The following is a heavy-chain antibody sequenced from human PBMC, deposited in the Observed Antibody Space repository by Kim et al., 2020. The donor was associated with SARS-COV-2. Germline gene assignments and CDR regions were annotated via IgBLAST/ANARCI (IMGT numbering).Heavy chain of an antibody. Sequence: SETLSLTCTVSGGSISSGGYYWSWIRQHPGKGLEWIGYIYYSGSTYYNPSLKSRVTISVDTSKNQFSLKLSSVTAADAAVYYCATVTTGRYFDYWGQGTLVTVSS. CDR2: IYYSGST. V-gene: IGHV4-31*03. CDR1: GGSISSGGYY. J-gene: IGHJ4*02. CDR3: ATVTTGRYFDY. D-gene: IGHD4-17*01.